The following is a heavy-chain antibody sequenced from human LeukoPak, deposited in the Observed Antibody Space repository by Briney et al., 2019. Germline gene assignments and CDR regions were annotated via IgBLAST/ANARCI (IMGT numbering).Heavy chain of an antibody. CDR3: AKDGNYGDYVREYYFDY. D-gene: IGHD4-17*01. CDR2: ISGSGGST. Sequence: GGSLRLSCAASGFTFSSYAVSWVRQAPGKGLEWVSAISGSGGSTYYADSVKGRFTISRDNSKNTLYLQMNSLRAEDTAVYYCAKDGNYGDYVREYYFDYWGQGTLVTVSS. V-gene: IGHV3-23*01. CDR1: GFTFSSYA. J-gene: IGHJ4*02.